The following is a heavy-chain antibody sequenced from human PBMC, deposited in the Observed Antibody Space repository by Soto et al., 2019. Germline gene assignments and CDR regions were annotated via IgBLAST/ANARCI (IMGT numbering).Heavy chain of an antibody. J-gene: IGHJ6*02. D-gene: IGHD1-26*01. Sequence: ASVKVSCKASGYTFTSYYMHWVRQAPGQGLEWMGIINPSGGSTSYAQKFQGRVTMTRDTSTSTVYMELSSLRSEDTAVYYCAGEAYSWSYPPYYYYGMDVCGQGTTVTVSS. CDR2: INPSGGST. V-gene: IGHV1-46*01. CDR1: GYTFTSYY. CDR3: AGEAYSWSYPPYYYYGMDV.